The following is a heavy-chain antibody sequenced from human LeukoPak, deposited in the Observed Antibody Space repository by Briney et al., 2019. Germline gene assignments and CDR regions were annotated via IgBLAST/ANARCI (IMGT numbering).Heavy chain of an antibody. CDR3: ASQVITFGGVIVGDY. J-gene: IGHJ4*02. CDR2: INHSGST. Sequence: PSETLSLTCAVYGGSFSGYYWSWIRQPPGKGLEWIGEINHSGSTNYNPSLKSRVTISVDTSKNQFSLKLSSVTAADTAVYYCASQVITFGGVIVGDYWGQGTLVTVSS. CDR1: GGSFSGYY. V-gene: IGHV4-34*01. D-gene: IGHD3-16*02.